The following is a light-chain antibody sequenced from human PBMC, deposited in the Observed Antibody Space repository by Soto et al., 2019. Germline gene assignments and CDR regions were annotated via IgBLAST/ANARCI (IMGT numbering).Light chain of an antibody. CDR3: CSYARTSTYV. CDR1: SSDVGSYNL. J-gene: IGLJ7*01. CDR2: EDN. Sequence: QSALTQPASVSGSPGQSITISCTGTSSDVGSYNLVSWYQQHLGKAPKLMIYEDNKRPSGVSNRFSVSKSGYTASLTISGLQAEDEADYYCCSYARTSTYVFGSGTQLTVL. V-gene: IGLV2-23*01.